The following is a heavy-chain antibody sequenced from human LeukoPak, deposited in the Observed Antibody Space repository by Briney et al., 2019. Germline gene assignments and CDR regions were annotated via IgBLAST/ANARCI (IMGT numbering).Heavy chain of an antibody. Sequence: GGSLRLSCAASGFTFSSYEMNWVRQAPGKGLEWVSYISSSGSTIYYADSVKGRFTNSRDNAKNSLYLQMNSLRAEDTAVYYCASVGSTSYQFDYWGQGTLVTVSS. CDR1: GFTFSSYE. D-gene: IGHD2-2*01. J-gene: IGHJ4*02. V-gene: IGHV3-48*03. CDR2: ISSSGSTI. CDR3: ASVGSTSYQFDY.